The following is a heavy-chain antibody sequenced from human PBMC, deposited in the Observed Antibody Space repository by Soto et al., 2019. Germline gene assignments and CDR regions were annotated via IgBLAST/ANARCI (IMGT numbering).Heavy chain of an antibody. CDR3: ARVRYSRGPFDY. CDR2: ISYDGSNK. Sequence: LXXSCAASGFTFSSYAMHWVRQAPGKGLEWVAVISYDGSNKYYADSVKGRFTISRDNSKNTLYLQMNRMRAEDTAVYYCARVRYSRGPFDYWGQGTLVTVSS. V-gene: IGHV3-30-3*01. J-gene: IGHJ4*02. CDR1: GFTFSSYA. D-gene: IGHD6-19*01.